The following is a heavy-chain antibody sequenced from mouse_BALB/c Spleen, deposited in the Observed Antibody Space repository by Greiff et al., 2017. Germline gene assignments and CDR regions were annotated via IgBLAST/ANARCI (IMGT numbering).Heavy chain of an antibody. J-gene: IGHJ1*01. CDR1: GFDFSRYW. Sequence: EVKLVESGGGLVQPGGSLKLSCAASGFDFSRYWMSWVRQAPGKGLEWIGEINPDSSTINYTPSLKDKFIISRDNAKNTLYLQMSKVRSEDTALYYCARQVYYYGSLYFDVWGAGTTVTVSS. CDR3: ARQVYYYGSLYFDV. D-gene: IGHD1-1*01. CDR2: INPDSSTI. V-gene: IGHV4-1*02.